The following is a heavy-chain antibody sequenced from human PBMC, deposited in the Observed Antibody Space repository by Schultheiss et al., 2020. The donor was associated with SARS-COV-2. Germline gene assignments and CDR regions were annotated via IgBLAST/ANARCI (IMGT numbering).Heavy chain of an antibody. CDR3: ARLVYGDYVGYYFDY. J-gene: IGHJ4*02. D-gene: IGHD4-17*01. V-gene: IGHV4-59*08. CDR2: IYYSGST. CDR1: GGSISSYY. Sequence: SETLSLTCTVSGGSISSYYWSWIRQPPGKGLEWIGYIYYSGSTNYNPSLKSRVTISVDTSKNQFSLKLSSVTAADTAVYYCARLVYGDYVGYYFDYWGQGTLVTVSS.